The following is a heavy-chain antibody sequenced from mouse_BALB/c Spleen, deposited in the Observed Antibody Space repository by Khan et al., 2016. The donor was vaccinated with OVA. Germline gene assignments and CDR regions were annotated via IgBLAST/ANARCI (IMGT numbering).Heavy chain of an antibody. Sequence: EVELVESGGSSVKPGGSLKLSCAVSGFTFSSYVMSWVRQTPEKRLEWVASISSGGSTYYPDSVKGRFTISRDNARNILNLQMSSLRSGDMAIYYCAREAYRYDEYYFDYWGQGTTLTVSS. J-gene: IGHJ2*01. CDR3: AREAYRYDEYYFDY. D-gene: IGHD2-14*01. CDR1: GFTFSSYV. CDR2: ISSGGST. V-gene: IGHV5-6-5*01.